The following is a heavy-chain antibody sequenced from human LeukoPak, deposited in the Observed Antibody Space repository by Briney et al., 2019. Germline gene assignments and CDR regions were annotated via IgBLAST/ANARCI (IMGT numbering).Heavy chain of an antibody. J-gene: IGHJ4*02. CDR3: ARHGRAYDILTGYSAGYYFDY. Sequence: SETLPLTCTVSGGSISSYYWSWIRQPPGKGLEWIGYIYYSGSTNYNPSLKSRVTISVDTSKNQFSLKLSSVTAADTAVYYCARHGRAYDILTGYSAGYYFDYWGQGTLVTVSS. D-gene: IGHD3-9*01. CDR1: GGSISSYY. CDR2: IYYSGST. V-gene: IGHV4-59*08.